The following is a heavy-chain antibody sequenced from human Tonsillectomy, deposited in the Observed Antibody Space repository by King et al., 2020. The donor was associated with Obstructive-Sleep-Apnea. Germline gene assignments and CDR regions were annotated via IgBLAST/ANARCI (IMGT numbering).Heavy chain of an antibody. J-gene: IGHJ4*02. CDR2: ISSYSDTI. Sequence: VQLVESGGGLVQPGGSLRLSCAASGFTFSTYNMHWVRQAPGKGLEWVSYISSYSDTIYYADSVKGRFTISRDNAKTSLYLQMNSLIAEDTAVYYCARDLGYNYGYYFDYWGQGALLTVSS. D-gene: IGHD5-18*01. V-gene: IGHV3-48*01. CDR1: GFTFSTYN. CDR3: ARDLGYNYGYYFDY.